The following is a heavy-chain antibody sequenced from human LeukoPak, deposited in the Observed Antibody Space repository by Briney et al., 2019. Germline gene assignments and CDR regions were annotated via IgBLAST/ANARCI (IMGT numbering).Heavy chain of an antibody. CDR1: GYTFTCYY. CDR3: ARDGPPYCGGDCYSY. V-gene: IGHV1-2*02. Sequence: ASVKVSCKASGYTFTCYYMHWVRQAPGQGLEWRGWINPNSGGTNYAQKFQGRVTMTRDTSISTAYMELSRLRSDDTAVYYCARDGPPYCGGDCYSYWGQGTLVTVSS. J-gene: IGHJ4*02. CDR2: INPNSGGT. D-gene: IGHD2-21*01.